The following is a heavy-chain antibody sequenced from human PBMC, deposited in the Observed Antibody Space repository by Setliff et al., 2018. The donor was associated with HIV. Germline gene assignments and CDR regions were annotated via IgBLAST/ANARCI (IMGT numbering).Heavy chain of an antibody. CDR2: IYHSGST. D-gene: IGHD3-22*01. V-gene: IGHV4-38-2*02. Sequence: SETLSLTCAVSGYSISSGYYWGWIRQPPGKGLEWIGSIYHSGSTYYNTSLKSRVTISVDKSKNQFSLKLSSVTAADTAVYYCAREGTVGDYYDSSCYYYVGVTNWFDPRGQGTLVTVSS. CDR3: AREGTVGDYYDSSCYYYVGVTNWFDP. CDR1: GYSISSGYY. J-gene: IGHJ5*02.